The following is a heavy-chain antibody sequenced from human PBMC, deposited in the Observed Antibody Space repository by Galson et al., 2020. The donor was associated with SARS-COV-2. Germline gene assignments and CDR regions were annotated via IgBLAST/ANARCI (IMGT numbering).Heavy chain of an antibody. D-gene: IGHD4-17*01. CDR2: ISGRGGST. Sequence: GGSLRLSCAASGLTLSSYAMSWGRQAPGKGLEWVSAISGRGGSTYYADSVKGRFTIPRDNSKNTLYLQMNSLRAEDTAVYYCAKDHSLWTTVLTPWDYWGQGTLVTVSS. CDR3: AKDHSLWTTVLTPWDY. J-gene: IGHJ4*02. V-gene: IGHV3-23*01. CDR1: GLTLSSYA.